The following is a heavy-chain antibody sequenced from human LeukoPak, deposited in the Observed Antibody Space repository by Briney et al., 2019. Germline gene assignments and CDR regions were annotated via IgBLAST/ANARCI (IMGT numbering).Heavy chain of an antibody. CDR3: ARASAPYNWFDP. J-gene: IGHJ5*02. Sequence: GGSLRLSCAASGFTVSTNYMNWVRQAPGKGLEWVSVIYGGGSTYYADSVKGRFTISRDKSKNTLYLQMDRLRADDTAIYYCARASAPYNWFDPWGQGTLVAVSS. CDR2: IYGGGST. V-gene: IGHV3-66*01. CDR1: GFTVSTNY.